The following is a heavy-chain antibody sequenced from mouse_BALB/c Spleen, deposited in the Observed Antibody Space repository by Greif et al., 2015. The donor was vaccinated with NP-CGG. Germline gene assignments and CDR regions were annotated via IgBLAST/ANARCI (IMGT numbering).Heavy chain of an antibody. Sequence: EVKLMESGPELVKPGASVKMSCKASGYTFTSYVMHWVKQKPGQGLEWIGYINPYNDGTKYNEKFKGKATMTSDKSSSTAYMELSSLTSEDSAVYYCARFGGCAGYFDVWGAGTTVTVSS. V-gene: IGHV1-14*01. CDR1: GYTFTSYV. CDR2: INPYNDGT. J-gene: IGHJ1*01. D-gene: IGHD1-1*02. CDR3: ARFGGCAGYFDV.